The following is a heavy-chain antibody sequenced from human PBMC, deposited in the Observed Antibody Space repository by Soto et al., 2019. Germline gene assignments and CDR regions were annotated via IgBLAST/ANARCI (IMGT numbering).Heavy chain of an antibody. CDR3: GRAELRYFDWLYFDY. V-gene: IGHV4-59*01. Sequence: PSETLSLTCTVSGGSISSYYWSWIRQPPGKGLEWIGYIYYSGSTNYNPSLKSRVTISVDTSKNQFSLKLSSVTAADTAVYYCGRAELRYFDWLYFDYWGQGTLVTVSS. J-gene: IGHJ4*02. CDR1: GGSISSYY. CDR2: IYYSGST. D-gene: IGHD3-9*01.